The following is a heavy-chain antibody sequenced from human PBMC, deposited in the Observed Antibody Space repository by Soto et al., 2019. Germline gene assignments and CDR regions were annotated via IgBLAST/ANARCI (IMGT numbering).Heavy chain of an antibody. CDR1: GGTFSSYA. Sequence: QVQLVQSGAEVKKPGSSVKVSCKASGGTFSSYAISWVRQAPGQGLEWMGGIIPIFGTANYAQKFQGRVTITADESTSTAYMELSSLRSEDTAGYYCARTTVTTIAYYYYGMDRWGQGTTVTVSS. CDR2: IIPIFGTA. J-gene: IGHJ6*02. D-gene: IGHD4-4*01. V-gene: IGHV1-69*01. CDR3: ARTTVTTIAYYYYGMDR.